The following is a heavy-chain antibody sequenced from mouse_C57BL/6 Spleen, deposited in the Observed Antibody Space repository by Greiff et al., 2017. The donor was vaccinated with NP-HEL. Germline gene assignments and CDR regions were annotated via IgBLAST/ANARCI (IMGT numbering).Heavy chain of an antibody. CDR3: ARMWLRLYWYFDV. CDR2: ISSGSSTI. Sequence: EVKLVESGGGLVKPGGSLKLSCAASGFTFSDYGMHWVRQAPEKGLEWVAYISSGSSTIYYADTVKGRFTISRDNAKNTLFLQMTSLRSEDTAMYYCARMWLRLYWYFDVWGTGTTVTVSS. J-gene: IGHJ1*03. CDR1: GFTFSDYG. V-gene: IGHV5-17*01. D-gene: IGHD2-2*01.